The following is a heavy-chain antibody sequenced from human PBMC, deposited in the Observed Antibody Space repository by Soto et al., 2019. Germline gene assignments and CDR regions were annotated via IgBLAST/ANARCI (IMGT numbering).Heavy chain of an antibody. J-gene: IGHJ6*02. V-gene: IGHV1-58*01. D-gene: IGHD7-27*01. Sequence: GASVKVSCKASGFTFASSAVQWVRQARGQRLEWIGWIVVGSGNTNYAQKFQERVTITRDMSTSTAYMELSSLRSEDTAVYYCAADLGYYYGMDVWGQGTTVTVSS. CDR2: IVVGSGNT. CDR1: GFTFASSA. CDR3: AADLGYYYGMDV.